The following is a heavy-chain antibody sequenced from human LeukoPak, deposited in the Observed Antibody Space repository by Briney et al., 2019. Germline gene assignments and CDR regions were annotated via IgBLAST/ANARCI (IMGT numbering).Heavy chain of an antibody. CDR1: GGSFSGYY. CDR2: INHSGST. D-gene: IGHD3-3*01. CDR3: ASAIWRAFDY. J-gene: IGHJ4*02. V-gene: IGHV4-34*01. Sequence: SETLSLTCAVHGGSFSGYYWSWIRQPPGKGLEWIGEINHSGSTNYNPSLKSRVTISVDTSKNQFSLKLSSVTAADTAVYYCASAIWRAFDYWGQGTLVTVSS.